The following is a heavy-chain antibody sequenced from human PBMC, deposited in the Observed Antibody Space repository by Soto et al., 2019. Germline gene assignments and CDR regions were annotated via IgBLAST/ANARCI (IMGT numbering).Heavy chain of an antibody. J-gene: IGHJ4*02. V-gene: IGHV3-74*01. CDR3: ARGRENSFGFFDY. D-gene: IGHD5-18*01. Sequence: TGGSLRLSCAASGFTFSSYWMHWVRQVPGKGLVWVARINNDGSTATYADSVDGRFTISRDNAKNTLYLQMYSLRVEDTAVYYCARGRENSFGFFDYWGQGTLVTVSS. CDR1: GFTFSSYW. CDR2: INNDGSTA.